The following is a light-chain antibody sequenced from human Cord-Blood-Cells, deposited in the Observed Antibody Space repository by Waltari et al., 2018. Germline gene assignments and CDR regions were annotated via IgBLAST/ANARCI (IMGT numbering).Light chain of an antibody. CDR3: QQYNNWPWT. Sequence: EIVMTQPPATLSVSPGERATLSCRSSPSVSSNLAWYQQNPGQAPRLLIYGASTRATGIPARFSGSGSGTEFTLTISSLQSEDFAVYYCQQYNNWPWTFGQGTKVEIK. V-gene: IGKV3-15*01. J-gene: IGKJ1*01. CDR2: GAS. CDR1: PSVSSN.